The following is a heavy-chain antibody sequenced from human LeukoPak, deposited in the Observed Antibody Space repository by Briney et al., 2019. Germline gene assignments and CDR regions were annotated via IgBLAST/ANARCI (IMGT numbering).Heavy chain of an antibody. CDR3: ARGPWAAAGGSIDGLDI. D-gene: IGHD6-13*01. Sequence: GGSLRLSCAASGFTVSSNYMSWVRQAPGEGLGWVSVIYPGGSTYYADSVKGRFTISRHNSENTLDLQMNSLRVEDTAVYFCARGPWAAAGGSIDGLDIWGQGTMVTVSS. J-gene: IGHJ3*02. CDR2: IYPGGST. CDR1: GFTVSSNY. V-gene: IGHV3-53*04.